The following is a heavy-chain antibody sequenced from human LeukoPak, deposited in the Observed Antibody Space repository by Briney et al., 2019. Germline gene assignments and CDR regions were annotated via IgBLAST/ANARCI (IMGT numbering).Heavy chain of an antibody. Sequence: ASVKVSCKASGYTFTGYYMHWVRQAPGQGLEWMGWINPNSGGTNYAQKFQGWVTMTRDTSISTAYMELSSLRSEDTAVYYCARGNPIRYFDWWLFDYWGQGTLVTVSS. D-gene: IGHD3-9*01. V-gene: IGHV1-2*04. CDR3: ARGNPIRYFDWWLFDY. J-gene: IGHJ4*02. CDR2: INPNSGGT. CDR1: GYTFTGYY.